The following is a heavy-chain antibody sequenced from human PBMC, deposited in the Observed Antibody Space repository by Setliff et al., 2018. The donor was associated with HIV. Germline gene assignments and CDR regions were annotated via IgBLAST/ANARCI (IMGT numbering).Heavy chain of an antibody. Sequence: GGSLRLSCAASGFTFSSYSMNWVRQAPGKGLEWVSYISSSSSTIYYADSVKGRFTISRDNAKNSLYLQMNSLRAEDTAIYYCAKLWYQLLSHSDYWGQGTLVTVSS. CDR1: GFTFSSYS. V-gene: IGHV3-48*01. CDR2: ISSSSSTI. D-gene: IGHD2-2*01. CDR3: AKLWYQLLSHSDY. J-gene: IGHJ4*02.